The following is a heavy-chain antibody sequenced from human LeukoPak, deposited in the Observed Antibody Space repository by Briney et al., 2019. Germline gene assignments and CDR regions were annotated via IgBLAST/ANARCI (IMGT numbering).Heavy chain of an antibody. V-gene: IGHV3-9*01. J-gene: IGHJ4*02. CDR2: ISWNSGSI. D-gene: IGHD2-2*01. Sequence: GRSLRLSCAASGFTFDDYAMHWVRRAPGKGLEWVSGISWNSGSIGYADSVRGRFTVSRDNAKNSLYLQMNSLRVEDTALYYCTIDVVPGGADYWGQGTLVTVS. CDR1: GFTFDDYA. CDR3: TIDVVPGGADY.